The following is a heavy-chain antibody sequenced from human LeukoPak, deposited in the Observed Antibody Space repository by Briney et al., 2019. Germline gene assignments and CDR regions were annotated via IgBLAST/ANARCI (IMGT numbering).Heavy chain of an antibody. CDR3: AREPYSSSWFDP. CDR1: GGSISSYY. J-gene: IGHJ5*02. D-gene: IGHD6-13*01. V-gene: IGHV4-4*07. Sequence: PSETLSLTXTVSGGSISSYYWSWIRQPAGKGLEWIGRIYTSGSTNYNPSPKSRVTMSVDTSKNQFSLKLSSVTAADTAVYYCAREPYSSSWFDPWGQGTLVTVSS. CDR2: IYTSGST.